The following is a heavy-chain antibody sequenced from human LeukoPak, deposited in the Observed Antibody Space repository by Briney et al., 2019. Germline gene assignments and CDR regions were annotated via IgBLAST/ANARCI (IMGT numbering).Heavy chain of an antibody. CDR2: INPNSGGT. D-gene: IGHD2/OR15-2a*01. CDR3: ARGDYFGNFGIGTSYYYYYMDV. CDR1: GYTFTGYY. V-gene: IGHV1-2*02. Sequence: SVKVSCKASGYTFTGYYMHWVRQAPGQGLEWMGWINPNSGGTNYAQKFQGRVTMTRDTSISTAYMELSRLRSDDTAVYYCARGDYFGNFGIGTSYYYYYMDVWGKGTTVTVSS. J-gene: IGHJ6*03.